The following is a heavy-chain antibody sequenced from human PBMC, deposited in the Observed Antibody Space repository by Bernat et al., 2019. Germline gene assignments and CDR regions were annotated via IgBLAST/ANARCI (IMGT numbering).Heavy chain of an antibody. V-gene: IGHV3-21*01. CDR1: GFTFSSYS. CDR2: ISSSSSYI. Sequence: EVQLVESGGGLVKPGGSLRLSCAASGFTFSSYSMNWVRQAPGKGLEWVSSISSSSSYIYYAHSVKGRFTISRDNAKNSLYLQMNSLRAEDTAVDYCARAGDHGDWYFDLWGRGTLVTVSS. D-gene: IGHD7-27*01. CDR3: ARAGDHGDWYFDL. J-gene: IGHJ2*01.